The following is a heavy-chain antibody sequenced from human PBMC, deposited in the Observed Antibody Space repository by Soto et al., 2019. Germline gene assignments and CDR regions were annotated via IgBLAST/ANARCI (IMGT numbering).Heavy chain of an antibody. D-gene: IGHD1-7*01. V-gene: IGHV3-74*01. Sequence: GGSLRLSCVASGFTFTHYRIHWVRQAPGKGLEWVARINSDGSNINYADSVKGRFTISRDNSKNTVFLQMHSLTDDDSALYFCARAGDWNYVQDFWGQGTLVTVSS. CDR3: ARAGDWNYVQDF. CDR1: GFTFTHYR. CDR2: INSDGSNI. J-gene: IGHJ4*02.